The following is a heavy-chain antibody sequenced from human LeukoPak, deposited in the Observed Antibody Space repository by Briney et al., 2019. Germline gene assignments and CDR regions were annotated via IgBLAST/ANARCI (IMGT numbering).Heavy chain of an antibody. CDR2: IIPILGIA. D-gene: IGHD3-10*01. CDR3: ARDRLSITMVRGVPGWFDP. V-gene: IGHV1-69*04. Sequence: SVKVSCKASGGTFSSYAISWVRQAPGQGLEWMGRIIPILGIANYAQKFQGRVTITADKSTSTAYMELSSLRSEDTAVYYCARDRLSITMVRGVPGWFDPWGQGTLVTVSS. CDR1: GGTFSSYA. J-gene: IGHJ5*02.